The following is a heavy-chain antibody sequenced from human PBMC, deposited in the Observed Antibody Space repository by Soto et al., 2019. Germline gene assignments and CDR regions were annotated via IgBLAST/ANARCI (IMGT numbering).Heavy chain of an antibody. CDR1: GFTFTNHA. CDR2: ISASADTT. Sequence: PGGSLRLSCAASGFTFTNHAMNWVRQAPGKGLEWVSGISASADTTYYADSVKGRFTISRDNSKNTLYLQMSSLRAEDTAIYYCAKRYYADSSDSGYLGSIDQWGQGTPVTVSS. V-gene: IGHV3-23*01. J-gene: IGHJ4*02. D-gene: IGHD3-22*01. CDR3: AKRYYADSSDSGYLGSIDQ.